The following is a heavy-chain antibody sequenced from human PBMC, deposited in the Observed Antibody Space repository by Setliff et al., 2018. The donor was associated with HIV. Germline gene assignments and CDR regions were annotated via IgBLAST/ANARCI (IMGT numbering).Heavy chain of an antibody. Sequence: SETLSLTCAVYGESFSAYFWSWIRQPPGKGLEWIGEINHSGGTNHNPSLKSRITISVDTSKKQVSLKLTSVTAADTAIYYCARAGNFGDWDGFDVWGQGTMVTVSS. CDR3: ARAGNFGDWDGFDV. CDR2: INHSGGT. CDR1: GESFSAYF. J-gene: IGHJ3*01. D-gene: IGHD3-10*01. V-gene: IGHV4-34*01.